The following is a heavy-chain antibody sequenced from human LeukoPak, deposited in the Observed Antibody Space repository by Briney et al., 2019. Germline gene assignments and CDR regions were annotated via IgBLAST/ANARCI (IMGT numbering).Heavy chain of an antibody. Sequence: DYXXHXVRHAPXKXXEWVSGISWNSGRIGYADSVKGRFTISRXNAXXSLYLQMNSLRVEDTALYYXXXXXXXXXXXXXXDNXGQXXXXTVSS. V-gene: IGHV3-9*01. CDR2: ISWNSGRI. CDR1: DYX. J-gene: IGHJ3*02. CDR3: XXXXXXXXXXXXXDN.